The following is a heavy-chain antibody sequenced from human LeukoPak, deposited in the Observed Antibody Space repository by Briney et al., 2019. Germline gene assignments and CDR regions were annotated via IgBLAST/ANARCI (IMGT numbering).Heavy chain of an antibody. CDR1: GYTFTSYY. D-gene: IGHD2-2*01. CDR2: INPSGSST. J-gene: IGHJ4*02. V-gene: IGHV1-46*01. CDR3: ARGYCYNSNCYGNFDL. Sequence: ASVKVSCKASGYTFTSYYLHWVRQAPGQGLEWMGLINPSGSSTSNTQKFQGRVTMIRDTSTSTVYMELSSLRSEDTAVYYCARGYCYNSNCYGNFDLWGQGALVTASS.